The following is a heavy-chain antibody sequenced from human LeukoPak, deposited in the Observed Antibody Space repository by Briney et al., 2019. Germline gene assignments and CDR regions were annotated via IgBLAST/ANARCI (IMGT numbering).Heavy chain of an antibody. J-gene: IGHJ5*02. Sequence: PSETLSLTCAVYGGSFSGYYWSWIRQPPGKGPEWIGEINHSGSTNYNPSLKSRVTISVDTSKNQFSLKLSSVTAADTAVYYCARALSRYCSSTSCYPNWFDPWGQGTLVTVSS. D-gene: IGHD2-2*01. CDR2: INHSGST. V-gene: IGHV4-34*01. CDR3: ARALSRYCSSTSCYPNWFDP. CDR1: GGSFSGYY.